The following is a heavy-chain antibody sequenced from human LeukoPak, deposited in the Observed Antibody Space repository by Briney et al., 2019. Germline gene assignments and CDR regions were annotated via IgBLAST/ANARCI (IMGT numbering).Heavy chain of an antibody. D-gene: IGHD5-18*01. Sequence: SETLSLTCTVSGGSISSYYWSWIRQPPGKGLEWIGYIYYSGSTNYNPSLKSRVTISVDTSKNQFSLKLSSVTAADTAVYYCARGVLVDTAMVMYWYFDLWGRGTLVTVSS. CDR3: ARGVLVDTAMVMYWYFDL. CDR2: IYYSGST. J-gene: IGHJ2*01. CDR1: GGSISSYY. V-gene: IGHV4-59*01.